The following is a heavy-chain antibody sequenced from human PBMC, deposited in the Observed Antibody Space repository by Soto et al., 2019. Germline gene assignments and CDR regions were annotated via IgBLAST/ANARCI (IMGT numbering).Heavy chain of an antibody. CDR3: TRDQSGTPDI. D-gene: IGHD1-26*01. CDR2: MSATGGA. CDR1: GDSISNYY. Sequence: QVQLQESGPGLVEPSETLSLTCNVSGDSISNYYWTWIRQSAGTGLEWIGRMSATGGAAYNPSLKSRLTLSRDTSKNDLSLSLKFVTAADTAVYFCTRDQSGTPDIWGQGTMVTVS. V-gene: IGHV4-4*07. J-gene: IGHJ3*02.